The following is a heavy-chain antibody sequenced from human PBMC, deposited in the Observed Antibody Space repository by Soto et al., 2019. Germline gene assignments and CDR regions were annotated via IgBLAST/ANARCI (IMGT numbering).Heavy chain of an antibody. Sequence: QVQLVQSGAEVKKPGSSVKVSCKASGGTFSSYTISWVRQAPGQGLEWMGRIIPILGIANYAQKFQGRVTITADKTASPADMEQSSPGSEDTAVYYWARDQNTTVRGSYYYCTDGWDKGTTVTVSS. V-gene: IGHV1-69*08. D-gene: IGHD3-10*01. CDR3: ARDQNTTVRGSYYYCTDG. J-gene: IGHJ6*03. CDR1: GGTFSSYT. CDR2: IIPILGIA.